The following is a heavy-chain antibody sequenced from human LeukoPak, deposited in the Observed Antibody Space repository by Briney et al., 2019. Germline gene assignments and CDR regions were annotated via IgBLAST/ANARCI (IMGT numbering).Heavy chain of an antibody. CDR3: ARQYSSSLYYFDY. J-gene: IGHJ4*02. CDR1: GYTFTSYA. CDR2: ISVYNGKT. D-gene: IGHD6-13*01. V-gene: IGHV1-18*01. Sequence: GASVKVSCKASGYTFTSYAMNWVRQAPGQGLEWMGWISVYNGKTTYAQYLHDRVTMTTNTSTSTAYMELRSLRSDDTAVYYCARQYSSSLYYFDYWGQGTLVTVSS.